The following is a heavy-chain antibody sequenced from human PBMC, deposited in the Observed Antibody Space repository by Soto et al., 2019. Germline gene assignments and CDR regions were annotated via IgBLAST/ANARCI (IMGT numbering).Heavy chain of an antibody. J-gene: IGHJ4*02. CDR3: ARARFCTSTSCYHYFDF. D-gene: IGHD2-2*01. V-gene: IGHV4-59*01. Sequence: SETLSLTCTVSGGSISSSSWSWIRQPPGRGLEWIGYIYNNGRTDYNPSLKSRVTISVDTSTNHFPLKLSSVTPADTAVYYCARARFCTSTSCYHYFDFWGQGTLVTVSS. CDR2: IYNNGRT. CDR1: GGSISSSS.